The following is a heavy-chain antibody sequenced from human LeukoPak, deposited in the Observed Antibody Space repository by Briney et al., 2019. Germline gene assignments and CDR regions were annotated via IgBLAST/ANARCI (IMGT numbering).Heavy chain of an antibody. J-gene: IGHJ3*02. Sequence: PSETLSLTCAVYGGSFSGYYWSWIRQSPGKGLEWIGEINHSGSTNYNPSLKSRVTISVDTSKNQFSLTLSSVTAADTAVYYCARSDGYGLVGIWGQGTMVTVSS. CDR3: ARSDGYGLVGI. CDR2: INHSGST. CDR1: GGSFSGYY. D-gene: IGHD3-10*01. V-gene: IGHV4-34*01.